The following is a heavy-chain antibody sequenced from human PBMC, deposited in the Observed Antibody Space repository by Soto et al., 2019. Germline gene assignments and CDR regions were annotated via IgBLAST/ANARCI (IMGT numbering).Heavy chain of an antibody. V-gene: IGHV1-8*01. J-gene: IGHJ4*02. CDR1: GYTFTSYD. Sequence: QVQLVQSGAEVKKPGASVKVSCKASGYTFTSYDINWVRQATGQGLEWMGWMNPNSGNTGYAQKFKGRXTXTXDTSISTAYMELSSLRSEDTAVYYCARERTVAGNDYWGQGTLVTVSS. CDR3: ARERTVAGNDY. D-gene: IGHD6-19*01. CDR2: MNPNSGNT.